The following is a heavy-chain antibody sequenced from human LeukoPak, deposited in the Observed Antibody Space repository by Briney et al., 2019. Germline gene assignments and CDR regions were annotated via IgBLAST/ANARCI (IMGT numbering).Heavy chain of an antibody. CDR1: GFNFDDSA. CDR2: MNWISDFK. CDR3: AKGSKENWYFDL. J-gene: IGHJ2*01. V-gene: IGHV3-9*03. D-gene: IGHD6-6*01. Sequence: PGRSLRLSCAASGFNFDDSAIHWVRQAPGKGLEWVSAMNWISDFKAYADSVKGRFTISRDNDKNSVHLQMNSLRPEDMAVYYCAKGSKENWYFDLWGRGTLVTVSS.